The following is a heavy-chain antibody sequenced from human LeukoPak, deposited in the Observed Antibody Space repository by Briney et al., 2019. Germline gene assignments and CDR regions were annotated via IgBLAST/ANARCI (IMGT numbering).Heavy chain of an antibody. J-gene: IGHJ3*02. D-gene: IGHD3-22*01. CDR2: IYTSGST. CDR3: ASIDSSGFDAFDI. CDR1: GGSISSYY. V-gene: IGHV4-4*08. Sequence: SETLSLTCTVSGGSISSYYWSWIRQPPGKGLEWIGRIYTSGSTNYNPSLKSRVTISVDTSKNQFSLKLSSVTAADTAVYYCASIDSSGFDAFDIWGQGTMVTVSS.